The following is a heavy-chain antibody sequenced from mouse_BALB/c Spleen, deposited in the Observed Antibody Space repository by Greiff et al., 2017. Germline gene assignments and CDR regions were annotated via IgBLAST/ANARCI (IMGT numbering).Heavy chain of an antibody. CDR2: ISSGGST. D-gene: IGHD2-4*01. J-gene: IGHJ3*01. CDR1: GFTFSSYA. V-gene: IGHV5-6-5*01. Sequence: DVKLVESGGGLVKPGGSLKLSCAASGFTFSSYAMSWVRQTPEKRLEWVASISSGGSTYYPDSVKGRFTISRDNARNILYLQMSSLRSEDTAMYYCARDYRMITFAYWGQGTLVTVSA. CDR3: ARDYRMITFAY.